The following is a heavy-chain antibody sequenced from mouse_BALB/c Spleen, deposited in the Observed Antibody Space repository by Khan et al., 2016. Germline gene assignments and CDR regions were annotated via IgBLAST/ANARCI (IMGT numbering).Heavy chain of an antibody. CDR3: ASYNPYYFDY. J-gene: IGHJ2*01. CDR2: IWAGGST. V-gene: IGHV2-9*02. Sequence: QVQLQQSGPGLVAPSQSLSITCTVSGFSLTSYGVHWVRQPPGKGLEWLGVIWAGGSTNYNSALMSRLSISKDNSKSQVFLKMNSLQTDDTVMYYCASYNPYYFDYWGQGTTLTVSS. CDR1: GFSLTSYG. D-gene: IGHD1-3*01.